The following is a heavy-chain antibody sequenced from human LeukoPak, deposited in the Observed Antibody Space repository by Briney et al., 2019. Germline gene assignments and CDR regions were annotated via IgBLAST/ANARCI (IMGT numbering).Heavy chain of an antibody. J-gene: IGHJ4*02. V-gene: IGHV5-51*01. CDR1: GYSFTSYW. CDR3: AGLHYGSGSYYNRLDY. D-gene: IGHD3-10*01. CDR2: IYPGDSDT. Sequence: GESLKISCKGSGYSFTSYWIGWVRQMPGKGLEWMGIIYPGDSDTRYSPSFQGQVTISADKSISTAYLQWSSLKASDTAMYYCAGLHYGSGSYYNRLDYWGQGTLVTVSS.